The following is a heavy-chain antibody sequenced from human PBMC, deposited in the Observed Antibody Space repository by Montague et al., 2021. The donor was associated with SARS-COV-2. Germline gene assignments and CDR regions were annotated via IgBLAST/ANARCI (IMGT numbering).Heavy chain of an antibody. D-gene: IGHD1-14*01. CDR1: GGSFSNYY. CDR2: INHSGST. CDR3: ARAPPLHIAPTGAMDV. J-gene: IGHJ6*02. V-gene: IGHV4-34*01. Sequence: SETLSLTCAVSGGSFSNYYWSWIRQPPGKGLEWIGDINHSGSTNYNSSLKSRVTVSVDTSENQFSLNLSSVTAADTAVYYCARAPPLHIAPTGAMDVWGQGTTVTVSS.